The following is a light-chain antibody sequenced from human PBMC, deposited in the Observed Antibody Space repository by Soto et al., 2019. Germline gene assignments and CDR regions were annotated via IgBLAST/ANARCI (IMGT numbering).Light chain of an antibody. CDR2: DAS. V-gene: IGKV3-11*01. CDR1: QGVSIY. CDR3: QQRSNWPSIT. Sequence: PGERATLSCRASQGVSIYLAWYQQKPGQAPRLLIYDASNRATGIPARFSGSGSGTDFTLTISSLEPEDFAVYYCQQRSNWPSITFGQGTRLEI. J-gene: IGKJ5*01.